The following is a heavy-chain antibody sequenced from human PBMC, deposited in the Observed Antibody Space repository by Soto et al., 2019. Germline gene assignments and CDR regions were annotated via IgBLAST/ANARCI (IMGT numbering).Heavy chain of an antibody. D-gene: IGHD3-9*01. CDR1: GFTFSSYW. J-gene: IGHJ5*02. Sequence: EVQLVESGGGLVQPGGSLRLSCAASGFTFSSYWMSWVRQAPGQGLEWVANIKQDGSEKYYVDSVKGRFTISRDNAKNSLYLQMNSLRAEDTAVYYCASNDDILTGYAPFDPWGQGTLIIVSS. V-gene: IGHV3-7*01. CDR3: ASNDDILTGYAPFDP. CDR2: IKQDGSEK.